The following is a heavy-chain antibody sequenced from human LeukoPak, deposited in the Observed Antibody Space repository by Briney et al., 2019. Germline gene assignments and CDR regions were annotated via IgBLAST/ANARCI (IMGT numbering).Heavy chain of an antibody. CDR2: IIPILGIT. CDR1: GGTFSTYT. Sequence: ASVKVSCKASGGTFSTYTINWVRQAPGQGLEWMGRIIPILGITNYAQKFQGRVTITADKSTSTAYMELRSLTSEDTAVYYCARELARYCSGGSCYSGGNAFDIWGQGTMVTVSS. J-gene: IGHJ3*02. V-gene: IGHV1-69*04. D-gene: IGHD2-15*01. CDR3: ARELARYCSGGSCYSGGNAFDI.